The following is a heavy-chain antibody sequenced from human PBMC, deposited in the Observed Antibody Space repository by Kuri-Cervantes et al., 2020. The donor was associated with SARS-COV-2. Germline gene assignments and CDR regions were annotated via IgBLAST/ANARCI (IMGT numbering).Heavy chain of an antibody. Sequence: GSLRLSCTVSGGSISSYYWGWIRQPPGKGLEWIGSIYYSGSTYYNPSLKSRVTISVDTSRNQFSLKLSSVTAADTAVYYCARQREMTTIPDAFDIWGQGKMVIVSS. CDR1: GGSISSYY. J-gene: IGHJ3*02. CDR3: ARQREMTTIPDAFDI. D-gene: IGHD5-24*01. CDR2: IYYSGST. V-gene: IGHV4-39*01.